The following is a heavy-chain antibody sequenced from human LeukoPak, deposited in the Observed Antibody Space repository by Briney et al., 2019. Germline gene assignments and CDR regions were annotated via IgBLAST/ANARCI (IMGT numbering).Heavy chain of an antibody. Sequence: PSETLSLTCAVYGGSFSEYDWSWTRQPPGKGLEWIAEINHSGSTNYNPSLKSRVTISVDTSKTQSSLKLSSVTAADTAVYYCARGPRGLGMAGTFDYWGQGTLVTVSS. CDR3: ARGPRGLGMAGTFDY. CDR2: INHSGST. J-gene: IGHJ4*02. CDR1: GGSFSEYD. D-gene: IGHD6-19*01. V-gene: IGHV4-34*01.